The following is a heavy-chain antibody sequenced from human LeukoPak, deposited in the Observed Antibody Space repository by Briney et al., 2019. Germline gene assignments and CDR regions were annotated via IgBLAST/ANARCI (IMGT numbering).Heavy chain of an antibody. J-gene: IGHJ2*01. D-gene: IGHD2-8*01. CDR3: ARVMYFLGPYWYFDL. CDR1: GGSISSSSYY. Sequence: SETLSLTCTVSGGSISSSSYYWGWIRQPPGKGLEWIGSIYYSGSTYYNPSLKSRVTISVDTSKNQFSLKLSSVTAADTAVYYCARVMYFLGPYWYFDLWGRGTLVTVSS. V-gene: IGHV4-39*07. CDR2: IYYSGST.